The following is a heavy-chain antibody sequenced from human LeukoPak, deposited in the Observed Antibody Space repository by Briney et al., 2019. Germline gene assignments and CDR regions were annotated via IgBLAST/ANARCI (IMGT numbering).Heavy chain of an antibody. V-gene: IGHV3-30*02. CDR2: IRYDGSNK. CDR3: AKNLGRRYCSSTSCYRKQVYYYYYYMDV. CDR1: GFTFSSYG. Sequence: GGSLRLSCAASGFTFSSYGMHWVRQAPGKGLEWVAFIRYDGSNKYYADSVKGRFTISRDNAKNSLYLQMNSLRAEDTAVYYCAKNLGRRYCSSTSCYRKQVYYYYYYMDVWGKGTTVTVSS. J-gene: IGHJ6*03. D-gene: IGHD2-2*01.